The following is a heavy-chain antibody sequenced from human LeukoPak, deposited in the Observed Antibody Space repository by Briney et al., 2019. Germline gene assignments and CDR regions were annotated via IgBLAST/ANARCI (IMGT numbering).Heavy chain of an antibody. Sequence: ASLKASCKASGYTFTGYYMHWVRQAPGQGLEWMGRINPNSGGTNYAQKFQGRVTMTRDTSISTAYMELSRLRSDDTAVYYCARVLDIAVAEDYWGQGTLVTVSS. CDR2: INPNSGGT. D-gene: IGHD6-19*01. CDR3: ARVLDIAVAEDY. CDR1: GYTFTGYY. J-gene: IGHJ4*02. V-gene: IGHV1-2*06.